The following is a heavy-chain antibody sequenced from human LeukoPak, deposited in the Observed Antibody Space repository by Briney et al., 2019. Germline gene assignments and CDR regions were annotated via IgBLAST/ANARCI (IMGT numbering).Heavy chain of an antibody. CDR3: AREGDTIFGVVIDY. CDR2: IYRSGST. Sequence: KASETLSLTCTVSGYSISSGYYWGWIRQPPGQGLEWIGSIYRSGSTYYNPSLKSRVTISVDTSKNQFSLKLSSVTAADTAVYYCAREGDTIFGVVIDYWGQGTLVTVSS. J-gene: IGHJ4*02. D-gene: IGHD3-3*01. V-gene: IGHV4-38-2*02. CDR1: GYSISSGYY.